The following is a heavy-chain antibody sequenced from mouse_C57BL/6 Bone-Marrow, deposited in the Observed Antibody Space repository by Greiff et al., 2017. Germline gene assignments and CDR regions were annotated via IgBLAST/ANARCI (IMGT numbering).Heavy chain of an antibody. CDR1: GYTFTTYP. CDR3: ARGGNYGGYYFDY. J-gene: IGHJ2*01. CDR2: FHPYNDDT. Sequence: QVQLKESGAELVKPGASVKMSCKASGYTFTTYPIEWMKQNHGKSLEWIGNFHPYNDDTKYNEKFKGKATLTVEKSSSAVYLELSRLTSDDSAVYYCARGGNYGGYYFDYWGQGTTLTVSS. V-gene: IGHV1-47*01. D-gene: IGHD2-1*01.